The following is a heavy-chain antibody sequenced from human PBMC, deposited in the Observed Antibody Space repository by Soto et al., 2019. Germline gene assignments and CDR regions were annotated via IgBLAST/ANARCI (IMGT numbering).Heavy chain of an antibody. J-gene: IGHJ3*01. V-gene: IGHV3-23*01. CDR2: ILVDGRT. D-gene: IGHD2-8*02. CDR3: AKATATGGGAFDF. Sequence: GGSLRLSCAASGFPCGSYDMTWVRQAPGKGLEWVSTILVDGRTFYVDSVKGRFTISRDNSRNTVYLQMNSLTAGDTALYYCAKATATGGGAFDFCGQGTMVT. CDR1: GFPCGSYD.